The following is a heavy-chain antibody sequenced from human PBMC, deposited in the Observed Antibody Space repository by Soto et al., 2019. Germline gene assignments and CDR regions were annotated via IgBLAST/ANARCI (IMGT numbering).Heavy chain of an antibody. J-gene: IGHJ5*02. D-gene: IGHD3-22*01. Sequence: ASVKVSCEVSGYTLTELSMHWVRQAPGKGLEWMGGFDPEDGETIYAQKFQGRVTMTEDTSTDTAYMELSSLRSEDTAVYYCATKRDYYDSSGYPNWFDPWGQGTLVTVSS. CDR3: ATKRDYYDSSGYPNWFDP. V-gene: IGHV1-24*01. CDR1: GYTLTELS. CDR2: FDPEDGET.